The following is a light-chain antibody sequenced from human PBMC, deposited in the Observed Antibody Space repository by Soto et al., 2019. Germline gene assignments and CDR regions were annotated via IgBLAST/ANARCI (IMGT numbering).Light chain of an antibody. CDR2: GAS. CDR1: QSVSSY. CDR3: QQYGSSPTWT. Sequence: EIEVTQSPATLSLSPGERATLSCRASQSVSSYLAWYQQKPGQAPRLLICGASTRATGIPDRFSGSGSGTDFTLTISRLEPEDSAVYYCQQYGSSPTWTFGQGTKVDIK. J-gene: IGKJ1*01. V-gene: IGKV3-20*01.